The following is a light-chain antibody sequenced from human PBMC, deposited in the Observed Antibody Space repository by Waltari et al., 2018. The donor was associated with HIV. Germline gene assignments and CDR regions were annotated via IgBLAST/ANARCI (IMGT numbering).Light chain of an antibody. CDR3: SSYTMDSYV. V-gene: IGLV2-14*03. CDR1: SSDVGAFNY. Sequence: QSALTQPASMSGSPGQSITISCTGTSSDVGAFNYVSWYQQHPAKAPKLIIFEVSRRPSGVSNRFSVSKSGSTASLTISGLQAEDEADYYCSSYTMDSYVFGTGTKVTVL. J-gene: IGLJ1*01. CDR2: EVS.